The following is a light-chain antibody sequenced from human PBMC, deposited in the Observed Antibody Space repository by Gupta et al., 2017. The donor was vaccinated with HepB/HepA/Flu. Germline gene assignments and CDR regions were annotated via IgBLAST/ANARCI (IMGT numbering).Light chain of an antibody. CDR1: QDIASD. V-gene: IGKV1-6*01. Sequence: AIQMTQSPSSLSASVGDRVTITCRASQDIASDLGWYQHKPGTAPRLLIYGASTLQAGVTSRFSGRGSGTDFALTISSLQPEDFALYYCRQDYGYPRTFGQGTKVDVK. CDR3: RQDYGYPRT. J-gene: IGKJ1*01. CDR2: GAS.